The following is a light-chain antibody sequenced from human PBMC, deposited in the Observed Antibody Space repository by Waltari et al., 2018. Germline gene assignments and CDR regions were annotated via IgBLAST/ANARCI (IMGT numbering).Light chain of an antibody. CDR2: AAS. CDR3: QRSYSTPRT. CDR1: QSINSY. V-gene: IGKV1-39*01. J-gene: IGKJ1*01. Sequence: DIQMTQSPSSLSASVGDRVTITCRASQSINSYLNWYQQKPGKAPKLLIYAASSLHSGFPSRFSASGSGTDFTLTISNLQPEDFATYYCQRSYSTPRTFGQGTKVEIK.